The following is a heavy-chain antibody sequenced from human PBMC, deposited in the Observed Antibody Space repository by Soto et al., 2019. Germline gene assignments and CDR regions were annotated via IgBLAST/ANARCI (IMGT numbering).Heavy chain of an antibody. CDR1: GFTFSSYW. J-gene: IGHJ6*03. CDR2: INSDGSST. Sequence: EVQLMESGGGLVQPGGSLRLSCAASGFTFSSYWMHWVRQAPGKGLVWVSRINSDGSSTSYADSVKGRFTISRDNAKNTLYLQMNSLRAEDTAVYYCARVRAAAGTLPYYYYYYMDVWGKGTTVTVSS. V-gene: IGHV3-74*01. D-gene: IGHD6-13*01. CDR3: ARVRAAAGTLPYYYYYYMDV.